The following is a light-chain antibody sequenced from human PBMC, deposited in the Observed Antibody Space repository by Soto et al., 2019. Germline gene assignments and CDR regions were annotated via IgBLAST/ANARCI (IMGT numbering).Light chain of an antibody. J-gene: IGKJ3*01. CDR1: QGISNY. V-gene: IGKV1-27*01. CDR2: AAS. Sequence: DIQMTQSPSSLSASVGDRVTITCRASQGISNYLAWYQQKPGKVPKLLIYAASTLQSGVPSRFSGSGSGTDCTLTISSLQPDDFATYFCQESYSVPLFTFGPGTKVDVK. CDR3: QESYSVPLFT.